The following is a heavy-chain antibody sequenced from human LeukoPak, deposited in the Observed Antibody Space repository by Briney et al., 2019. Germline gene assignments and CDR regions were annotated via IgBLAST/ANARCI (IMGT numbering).Heavy chain of an antibody. Sequence: GGSLRLSCAASGFDFSSNWMHWVRHAPGQGLVWVSRIKGDGISTDYADSVKGRFTISRDIAKNTLFLQMNSLRAEDTAVYYCAKNSVYYGSGSIRGDYFDYWGQGTLVTVSS. D-gene: IGHD3-10*01. CDR1: GFDFSSNW. CDR3: AKNSVYYGSGSIRGDYFDY. J-gene: IGHJ4*02. V-gene: IGHV3-74*01. CDR2: IKGDGIST.